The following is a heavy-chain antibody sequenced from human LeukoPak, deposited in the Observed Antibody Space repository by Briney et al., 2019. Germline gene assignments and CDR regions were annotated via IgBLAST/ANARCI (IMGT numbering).Heavy chain of an antibody. J-gene: IGHJ4*02. Sequence: ASVKVSCKASGYTFTSYGISWVRQAPGQGLEWMGWISAYNGNTNYAQKLQGRVTMTTDTSTSTAYMELRSLRSDDTAVYYCARGRDYDFWSGYPYQLKFDYWGQGTLVTVSS. CDR1: GYTFTSYG. CDR3: ARGRDYDFWSGYPYQLKFDY. CDR2: ISAYNGNT. D-gene: IGHD3-3*01. V-gene: IGHV1-18*01.